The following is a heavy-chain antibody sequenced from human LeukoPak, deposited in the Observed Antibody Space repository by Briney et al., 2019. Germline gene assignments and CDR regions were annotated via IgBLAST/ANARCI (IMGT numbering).Heavy chain of an antibody. CDR2: IYSGGST. D-gene: IGHD1-26*01. Sequence: GGSLRLSCAASGFTVSSNYMSWVRQAPGKGLGGVSVIYSGGSTYYSDSVKGRFTISRDNSKNTLYLQMNSLRAEDTAVYYCARGVGGSDLLDIWGQGTMVTVSS. CDR1: GFTVSSNY. CDR3: ARGVGGSDLLDI. V-gene: IGHV3-66*01. J-gene: IGHJ3*02.